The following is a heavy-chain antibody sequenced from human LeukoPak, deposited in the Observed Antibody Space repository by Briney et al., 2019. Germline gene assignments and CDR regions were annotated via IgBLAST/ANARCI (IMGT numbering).Heavy chain of an antibody. J-gene: IGHJ6*02. CDR1: GFTCTNYA. CDR2: TSGSGGST. V-gene: IGHV3-23*01. D-gene: IGHD3-10*02. CDR3: AKGLFGYYYYGMDV. Sequence: PGGSLRLSCAASGFTCTNYAMSWVRQAPGKGLEWVSGTSGSGGSTYYADSVKGRFTIARDDSKKTLYLQMNSLRAEDTAVYYCAKGLFGYYYYGMDVWGQGTTVTVSS.